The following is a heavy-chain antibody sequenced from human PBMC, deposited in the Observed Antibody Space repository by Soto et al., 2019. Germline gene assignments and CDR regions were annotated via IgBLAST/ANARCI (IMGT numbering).Heavy chain of an antibody. Sequence: ASVKVSCKAAGATFSIYSFSWVRQAPGQGLEWMGGFVPVFGTANYAQKFQGRVTITADRSTSTAYMELSSLRSEDTAVYYCARANFYDFWSGHPMDVWGQGTTVTASS. J-gene: IGHJ6*02. V-gene: IGHV1-69*06. CDR1: GATFSIYS. D-gene: IGHD3-3*01. CDR2: FVPVFGTA. CDR3: ARANFYDFWSGHPMDV.